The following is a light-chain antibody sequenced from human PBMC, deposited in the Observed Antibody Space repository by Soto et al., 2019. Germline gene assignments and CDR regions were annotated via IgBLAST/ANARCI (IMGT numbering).Light chain of an antibody. Sequence: EIVLTQSPGTLSLSPGERATLSCRASQSVSSSYLAWYQQKPGQATRLLIYGASSRATGIPDRFSCSGSGTDFTLTISRLEPEDFAVYYCQQYGSSPQLTFGGGTKLEIK. CDR1: QSVSSSY. J-gene: IGKJ4*01. CDR2: GAS. V-gene: IGKV3-20*01. CDR3: QQYGSSPQLT.